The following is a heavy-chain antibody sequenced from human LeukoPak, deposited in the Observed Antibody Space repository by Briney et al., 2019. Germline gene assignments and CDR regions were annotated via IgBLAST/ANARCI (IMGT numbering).Heavy chain of an antibody. J-gene: IGHJ6*03. CDR1: GGSISSGSYY. V-gene: IGHV4-61*02. CDR2: IYTSGST. CDR3: ARVVEDYDFWSGYNYYYYYMDV. D-gene: IGHD3-3*01. Sequence: SETLSLTCTVSGGSISSGSYYWSWIRQPAGKGLEWIGRIYTSGSTNYNPSLKSRVTISVDTSKNQFSLKLSSVTAADTAVCYCARVVEDYDFWSGYNYYYYYMDVWGKGTTVTVSS.